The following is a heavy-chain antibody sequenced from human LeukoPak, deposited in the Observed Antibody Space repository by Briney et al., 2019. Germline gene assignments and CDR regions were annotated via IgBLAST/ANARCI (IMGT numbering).Heavy chain of an antibody. CDR3: ARAIGGNWNYYYYYYMDV. CDR1: GGSISSYY. Sequence: SETLSLTCTVSGGSISSYYWSWIRQPPGKGLEWIGYIYYSGSTNYNPSLKSRVTISVDTSKNQFSLKLSSVTAADTAVYYCARAIGGNWNYYYYYYMDVWGKGTTVTVSS. J-gene: IGHJ6*03. D-gene: IGHD4-23*01. CDR2: IYYSGST. V-gene: IGHV4-59*01.